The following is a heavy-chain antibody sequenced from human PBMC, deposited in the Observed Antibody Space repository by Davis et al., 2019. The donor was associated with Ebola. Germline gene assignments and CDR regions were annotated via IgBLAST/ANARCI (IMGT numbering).Heavy chain of an antibody. V-gene: IGHV3-74*01. CDR1: GFTFTTYW. CDR3: DARPCRGNTCYTWGEDV. J-gene: IGHJ6*02. Sequence: GESLKISCAASGFTFTTYWMHWVRQAPGKGLVWVSRISSDGGSTTYADSVKGRFTISRDNAKNTLYLQMNSLRADDTAVYYCDARPCRGNTCYTWGEDVWGQGTTVTVSS. D-gene: IGHD2-15*01. CDR2: ISSDGGST.